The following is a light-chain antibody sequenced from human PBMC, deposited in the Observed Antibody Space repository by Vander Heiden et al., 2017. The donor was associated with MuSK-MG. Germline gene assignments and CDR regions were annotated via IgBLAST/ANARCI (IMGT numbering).Light chain of an antibody. V-gene: IGKV3-11*01. J-gene: IGKJ3*01. CDR3: QQRSNWIFT. CDR2: DAS. CDR1: QSVSSY. Sequence: EIVLTQSPATLSLSPGDRATLSCRASQSVSSYLAWYQQKPGQAPRLLIYDASNRATGIPARFSGSVSGTDFTRTISSLEPEDFAVDYCQQRSNWIFTFGPGTKVDIK.